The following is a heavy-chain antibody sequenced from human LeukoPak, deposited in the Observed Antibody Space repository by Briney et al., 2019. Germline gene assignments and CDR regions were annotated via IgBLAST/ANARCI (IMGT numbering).Heavy chain of an antibody. CDR2: IYPGDSDT. CDR1: GYSSTSYW. Sequence: GESPKISCKGSGYSSTSYWIGWLRQMPGNGLEWMGIIYPGDSDTRYSPSFQGQVTISADKYISTAYLQWSSLKASDTAMYYCARLSMQWLVPPNYWGQGTLVTVSS. J-gene: IGHJ4*02. V-gene: IGHV5-51*01. CDR3: ARLSMQWLVPPNY. D-gene: IGHD6-19*01.